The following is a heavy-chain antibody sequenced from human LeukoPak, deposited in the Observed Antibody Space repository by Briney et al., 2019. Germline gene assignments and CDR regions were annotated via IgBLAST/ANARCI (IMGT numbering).Heavy chain of an antibody. CDR2: IYYSGST. CDR1: GVSISSGGYY. D-gene: IGHD2-2*01. Sequence: SETLSLTCTVSGVSISSGGYYWSWIRQHPGKGLEWIGYIYYSGSTYYNPSLKSRVTISVDTSKNQFSLKLSSVTAADTAVYYCARSPRVPLRRYCSSTSCYEWGFDPWGQGTLVTVSS. J-gene: IGHJ5*02. V-gene: IGHV4-31*03. CDR3: ARSPRVPLRRYCSSTSCYEWGFDP.